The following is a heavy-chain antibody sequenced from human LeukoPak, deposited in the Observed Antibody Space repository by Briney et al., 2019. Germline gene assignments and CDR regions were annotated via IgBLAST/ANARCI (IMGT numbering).Heavy chain of an antibody. CDR3: TTGDAPVVITSDWFDP. CDR1: GFTFSNAW. D-gene: IGHD3-22*01. V-gene: IGHV3-15*01. J-gene: IGHJ5*02. Sequence: PGGSLRLSCAASGFTFSNAWMSWVRQAPGKGLEWVGRIKSKTDGGTTDYAAPVKGRFTISRDDSKNTLYLQMNSLKTEDTAVYYCTTGDAPVVITSDWFDPWGQGTLVTVSS. CDR2: IKSKTDGGTT.